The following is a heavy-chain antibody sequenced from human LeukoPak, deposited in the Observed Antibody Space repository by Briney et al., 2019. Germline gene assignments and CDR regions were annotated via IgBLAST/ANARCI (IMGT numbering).Heavy chain of an antibody. D-gene: IGHD1-26*01. Sequence: ASVKVSCKASGYTLTNYGISWVRQAPGQGLEWMGWISAYTGNTNYAQNLQGRVTMTTDTSASTAYMELRSLESDDTAVYYCAREWYSGTYGWFDPWGQGTLVTVPS. CDR3: AREWYSGTYGWFDP. V-gene: IGHV1-18*01. CDR1: GYTLTNYG. CDR2: ISAYTGNT. J-gene: IGHJ5*02.